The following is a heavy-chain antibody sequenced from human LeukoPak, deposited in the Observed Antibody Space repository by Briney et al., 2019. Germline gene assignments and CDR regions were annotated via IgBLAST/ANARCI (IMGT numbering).Heavy chain of an antibody. D-gene: IGHD4-17*01. CDR2: IYHSGST. J-gene: IGHJ4*02. V-gene: IGHV4-30-2*01. CDR1: GGSISSGGYS. Sequence: SQTLSLTCAVSGGSISSGGYSWSWIRQPPGKGLEWIGYIYHSGSTYYNPSLKSRVTISVDRSKNQFSLKLSSVTAADTAVYYCARGKRYYFDYWGQGTLVTASS. CDR3: ARGKRYYFDY.